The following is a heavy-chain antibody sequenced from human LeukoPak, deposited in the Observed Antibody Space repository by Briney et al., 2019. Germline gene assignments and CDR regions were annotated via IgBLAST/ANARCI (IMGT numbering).Heavy chain of an antibody. Sequence: SETLSLTFTVSGGSISSSSYYWGWIRQPPGKGLEWIGSIYYSGSTYYNPSLKSRVTISVDTSKNQFSLKLSSVTAADTAVYYCASLVGYCSGGSCYSGNFDYWGQGTLVTVSS. J-gene: IGHJ4*02. CDR1: GGSISSSSYY. CDR2: IYYSGST. CDR3: ASLVGYCSGGSCYSGNFDY. V-gene: IGHV4-39*01. D-gene: IGHD2-15*01.